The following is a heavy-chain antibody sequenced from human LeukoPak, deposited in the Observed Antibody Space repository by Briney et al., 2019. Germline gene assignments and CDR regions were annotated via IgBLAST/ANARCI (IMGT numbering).Heavy chain of an antibody. Sequence: GGSLRLSCGASGFTFSSYTMSWVRQAPGKGLECVSSISDSGGNTYYAHSVRGRFTISRDNSKNTLYLQMNSLIAEDTALYYCAKKIPFDSWGQGTLVTVSS. CDR2: ISDSGGNT. J-gene: IGHJ4*02. CDR3: AKKIPFDS. V-gene: IGHV3-23*01. D-gene: IGHD2-21*01. CDR1: GFTFSSYT.